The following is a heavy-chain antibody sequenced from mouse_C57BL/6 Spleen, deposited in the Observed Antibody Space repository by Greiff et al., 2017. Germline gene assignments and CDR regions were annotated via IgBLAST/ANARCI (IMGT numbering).Heavy chain of an antibody. CDR3: ERTETTELVHLDY. V-gene: IGHV1-42*01. Sequence: VQLQQSGPELVKPGASVKISCKASGYSFTGYYMNWVKQSPEKSLEWIGEINPSTGGTTYNQKFKDKATLTVDKSSSTSYMQLKSLTSEDSAVYYCERTETTELVHLDYWGQGTTLTVSS. D-gene: IGHD6-2*01. CDR1: GYSFTGYY. CDR2: INPSTGGT. J-gene: IGHJ2*01.